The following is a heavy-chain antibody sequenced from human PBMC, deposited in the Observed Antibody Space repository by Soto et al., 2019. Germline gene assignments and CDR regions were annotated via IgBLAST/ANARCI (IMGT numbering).Heavy chain of an antibody. CDR3: ARGPPPNWLDP. J-gene: IGHJ5*02. Sequence: PSETLSLTCTVSGGSVSSASYYWSWIRQPPGKALEWIGFIYYSGSTNYNPSLKSRVTISLDTSKNQFSLRLNSVTAADTAVYYCARGPPPNWLDPWGRGTLVTVS. V-gene: IGHV4-61*01. CDR2: IYYSGST. CDR1: GGSVSSASYY.